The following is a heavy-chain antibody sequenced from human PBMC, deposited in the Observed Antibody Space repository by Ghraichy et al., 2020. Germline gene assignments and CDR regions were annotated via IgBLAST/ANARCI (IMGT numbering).Heavy chain of an antibody. Sequence: GGSLRLSCAASGFTVSRNYLSWVRQAPGKGLEWVSIVYATNATYYAHSVTGRFTISRDTSKNTLYLQMNSLRAEDTAVYYCARSNYYDGSGYFNYYYYGMDVWGQGTTVTVSS. V-gene: IGHV3-53*01. CDR3: ARSNYYDGSGYFNYYYYGMDV. CDR1: GFTVSRNY. CDR2: VYATNAT. J-gene: IGHJ6*02. D-gene: IGHD3-22*01.